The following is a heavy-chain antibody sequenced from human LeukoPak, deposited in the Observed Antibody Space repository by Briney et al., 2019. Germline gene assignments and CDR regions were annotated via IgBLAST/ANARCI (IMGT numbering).Heavy chain of an antibody. V-gene: IGHV3-7*03. D-gene: IGHD1-26*01. CDR3: AREIVGTHKSRFDP. CDR1: GFTFSGRW. CDR2: INQDGTDK. Sequence: GGSLRLSCAASGFTFSGRWMSWLRQAPGKGLEWVANINQDGTDKYYVDSVKGRFTISRDNAKNSLYLQMNSLGAEDTAVYYCAREIVGTHKSRFDPWGQGTLVTVSS. J-gene: IGHJ5*02.